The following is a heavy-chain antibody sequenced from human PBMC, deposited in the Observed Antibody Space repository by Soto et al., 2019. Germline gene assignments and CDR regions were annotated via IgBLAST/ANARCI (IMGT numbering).Heavy chain of an antibody. CDR1: GGSLSSGGYY. Sequence: QVQLQESGPGLVKPSQTLSLSCTVSGGSLSSGGYYWSWIRQHPGKVLEWIGFIYYTGSTYYNPSLKSRVTLSVDTSPNQSSLKLSSVTAADTAVYYCARDTQPGYSGYFDSWGQGTLVTVSS. D-gene: IGHD5-12*01. CDR3: ARDTQPGYSGYFDS. V-gene: IGHV4-31*03. CDR2: IYYTGST. J-gene: IGHJ4*02.